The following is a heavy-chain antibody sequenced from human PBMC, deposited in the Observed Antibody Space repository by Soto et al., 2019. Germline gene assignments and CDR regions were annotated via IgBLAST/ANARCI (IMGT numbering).Heavy chain of an antibody. J-gene: IGHJ3*02. CDR3: ARDAPPYYDFWSGYSHDAFDI. D-gene: IGHD3-3*01. CDR2: ISYSGST. Sequence: SETLSLTCTVSGGSISSYYWSWIRQSPGKGLEWIGYISYSGSTNYNPSLKSRVSISVDTSKNQFSLKLSSVTAADTAVYYCARDAPPYYDFWSGYSHDAFDIWGQGTMVTVSS. CDR1: GGSISSYY. V-gene: IGHV4-59*01.